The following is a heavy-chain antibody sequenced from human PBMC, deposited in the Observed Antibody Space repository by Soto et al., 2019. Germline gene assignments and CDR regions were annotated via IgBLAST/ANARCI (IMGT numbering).Heavy chain of an antibody. Sequence: EVQLVESGGGLVKPGGSLRLSCAASGFTFSSYSMNWVRQAPGKGLEWVSSISSSSSYIYYADSVKGRFTISRDNAKNSLYLQMNSLRAEDTAVYYCERSVVVVAAPPGAFSYWGQGTLVTVSS. V-gene: IGHV3-21*01. CDR2: ISSSSSYI. D-gene: IGHD2-15*01. CDR1: GFTFSSYS. CDR3: ERSVVVVAAPPGAFSY. J-gene: IGHJ4*02.